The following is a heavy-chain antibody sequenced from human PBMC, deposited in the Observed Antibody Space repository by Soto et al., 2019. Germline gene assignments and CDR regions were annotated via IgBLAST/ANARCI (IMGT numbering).Heavy chain of an antibody. Sequence: QVQLVQSGAEVKKPGASVKVSCKAYGYTFTSYYMHWVRQAPGQGLEWMGIINPSGGSTSYAQKFKGRVTMTMDTSTSTVYMELSSLRSEDTAVYYYSRGEGYSYGVPSGYGMDVWGQGTTVXXSS. CDR1: GYTFTSYY. J-gene: IGHJ6*02. CDR2: INPSGGST. V-gene: IGHV1-46*01. CDR3: SRGEGYSYGVPSGYGMDV. D-gene: IGHD5-18*01.